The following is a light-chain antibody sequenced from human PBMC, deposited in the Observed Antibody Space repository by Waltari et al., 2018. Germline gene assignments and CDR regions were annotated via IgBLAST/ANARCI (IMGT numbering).Light chain of an antibody. J-gene: IGKJ1*01. Sequence: EIVMTQSPATLSVSPGERATLPCRASQSVGSNLAWYQQNPGQAPRLLISGASTRATGIPARFSGSGSGTEFTLTISSLQSEDFAVYYCQQYNNWPRTFGQGTKVEIK. CDR2: GAS. CDR3: QQYNNWPRT. V-gene: IGKV3-15*01. CDR1: QSVGSN.